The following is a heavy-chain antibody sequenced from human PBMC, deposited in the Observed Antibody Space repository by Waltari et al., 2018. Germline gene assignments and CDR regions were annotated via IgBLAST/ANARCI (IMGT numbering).Heavy chain of an antibody. D-gene: IGHD7-27*01. CDR1: GGTFSSYA. CDR2: IIPIFVTA. Sequence: QVQLVQSGAEVKKPGSSVKVSCKASGGTFSSYAISWVRQAPGQGLEWMGGIIPIFVTANSAQKCQGRSTIPRNDPTGPASMGWSSLRSKKTAWYYGAPRGDAYNSDYWGQGPLSTVS. V-gene: IGHV1-69*12. J-gene: IGHJ4*02. CDR3: APRGDAYNSDY.